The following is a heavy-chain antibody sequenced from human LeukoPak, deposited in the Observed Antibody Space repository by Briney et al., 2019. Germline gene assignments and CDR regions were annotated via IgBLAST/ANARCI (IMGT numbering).Heavy chain of an antibody. Sequence: ASVKVSCKASGYTFTNFIINWVRQAPRQGLEWMGWISAYNDNTSYAQMFQDRVTMSTDTSTSTAYMELRSLRSEDTAVYYCARDSPSITGTTSVSWFDPWGQGTLVTVSS. CDR2: ISAYNDNT. CDR3: ARDSPSITGTTSVSWFDP. J-gene: IGHJ5*02. V-gene: IGHV1-18*01. CDR1: GYTFTNFI. D-gene: IGHD1-7*01.